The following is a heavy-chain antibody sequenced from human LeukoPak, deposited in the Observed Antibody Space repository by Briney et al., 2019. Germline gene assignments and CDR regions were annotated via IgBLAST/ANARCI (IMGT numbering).Heavy chain of an antibody. Sequence: GGSLRLSCAASGFTFSSYGMHWVRQAPGKGLEWVSAISGTGGSTYYADSVKGRFTISRDNSKNTLYLQMNSLRADDTAAYYCAKGLGSGVRGTFDYWGQGTLVPVSS. D-gene: IGHD3-10*01. CDR3: AKGLGSGVRGTFDY. V-gene: IGHV3-23*01. J-gene: IGHJ4*02. CDR2: ISGTGGST. CDR1: GFTFSSYG.